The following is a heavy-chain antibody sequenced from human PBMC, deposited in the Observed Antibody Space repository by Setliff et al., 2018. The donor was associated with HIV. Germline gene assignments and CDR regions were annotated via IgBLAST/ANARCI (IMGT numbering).Heavy chain of an antibody. CDR2: IHTSGTT. CDR3: ARHGDSSSSPYHYYYYMDV. CDR1: GDSSSNDY. D-gene: IGHD6-6*01. Sequence: PSETLSLTCTVSGDSSSNDYWTWVRQPPGKGLEWIGNIHTSGTTKYNPSLNSRVTISVDMSKSQFSLKLSSVTAADTAVYYCARHGDSSSSPYHYYYYMDVWGKGTTVTVSS. J-gene: IGHJ6*03. V-gene: IGHV4-59*08.